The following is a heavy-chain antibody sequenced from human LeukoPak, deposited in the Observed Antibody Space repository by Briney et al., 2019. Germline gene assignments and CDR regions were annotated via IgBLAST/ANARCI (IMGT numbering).Heavy chain of an antibody. V-gene: IGHV3-73*01. CDR3: AREVAAHDPAPGY. D-gene: IGHD2-15*01. Sequence: GGSLRLSCAASGFTFSGSAMHWVRQAPGKGLEWVGQIESGAKSYATAYAASVKGRFTISRDDSKNTAFLQMNNLQTEDTAVYYCAREVAAHDPAPGYWGQGTLVTVSS. CDR1: GFTFSGSA. J-gene: IGHJ4*02. CDR2: IESGAKSYAT.